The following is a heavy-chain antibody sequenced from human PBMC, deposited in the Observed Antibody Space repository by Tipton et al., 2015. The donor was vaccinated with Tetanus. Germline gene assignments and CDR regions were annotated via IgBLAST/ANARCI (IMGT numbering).Heavy chain of an antibody. CDR3: ARGGNYDYVWGSYLLDY. Sequence: TLSLTCAVYGGSFSGYYWSWIRQPPGKGLEWIGEINHSGSTNYNPSLKSRVTISVDTSKNQFSLKLSSVTAADTAVYYCARGGNYDYVWGSYLLDYWGQGTLVTVSS. V-gene: IGHV4-34*01. CDR1: GGSFSGYY. D-gene: IGHD3-16*02. CDR2: INHSGST. J-gene: IGHJ4*02.